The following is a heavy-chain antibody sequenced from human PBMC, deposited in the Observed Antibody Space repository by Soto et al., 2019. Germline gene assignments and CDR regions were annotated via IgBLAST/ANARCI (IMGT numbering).Heavy chain of an antibody. V-gene: IGHV3-30*03. Sequence: QVQLVESGGGVVQPGRTLRLSCAASGFTFSSYGMHWVRQAPGKGLEWVAGVSYDGNDKYYVDSAKGRFTISRDNSKNTLYLQMNSLRVEDTAVYYCARGKGNNWNYIWFDPWGQGTLVTVSS. D-gene: IGHD1-7*01. CDR3: ARGKGNNWNYIWFDP. CDR1: GFTFSSYG. J-gene: IGHJ5*02. CDR2: VSYDGNDK.